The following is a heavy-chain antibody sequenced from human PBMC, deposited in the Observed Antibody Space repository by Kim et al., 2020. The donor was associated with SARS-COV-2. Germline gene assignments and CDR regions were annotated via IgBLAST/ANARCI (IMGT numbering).Heavy chain of an antibody. J-gene: IGHJ5*02. CDR1: GGTFSSYA. CDR2: IIPIFGTA. CDR3: ARGAITMVRRYNWFDP. V-gene: IGHV1-69*13. D-gene: IGHD3-10*01. Sequence: SVKVSCKASGGTFSSYAISWVRQAPGQGLEWMGGIIPIFGTANYAQKFQGRVTITADESTSTAYMELSSLRSEDTAVYYCARGAITMVRRYNWFDPWGQGTLVTVSS.